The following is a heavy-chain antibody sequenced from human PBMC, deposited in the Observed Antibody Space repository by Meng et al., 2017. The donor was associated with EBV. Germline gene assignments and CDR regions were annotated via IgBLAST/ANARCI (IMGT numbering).Heavy chain of an antibody. CDR1: GYTFTSYG. V-gene: IGHV1-18*01. J-gene: IGHJ4*02. CDR2: ISAYNGNT. D-gene: IGHD3-22*01. Sequence: QVQPVRSGAAVKKPGASVKVSCKASGYTFTSYGISWVRQAPGQGLEWMGWISAYNGNTNYAQKLQGRVTMTTDTSTSTAYMELRSLRSDDTAVYYCARDGRLYDTPSPFDYWGQGTLVTVSS. CDR3: ARDGRLYDTPSPFDY.